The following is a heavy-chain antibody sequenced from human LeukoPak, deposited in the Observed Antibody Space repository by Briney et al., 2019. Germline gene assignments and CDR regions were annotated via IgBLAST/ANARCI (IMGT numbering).Heavy chain of an antibody. CDR2: IWYDGSNE. D-gene: IGHD3-22*01. J-gene: IGHJ5*02. CDR1: GFTFSSYG. CDR3: ARDLGFDYYDSSTLRWFDP. Sequence: PGRSLRLSCAASGFTFSSYGVHWVRQAPGKGLEWVAVIWYDGSNEYCADSVKGRFTISRDNSKNTLYLQMNSLRAEDTAVYYCARDLGFDYYDSSTLRWFDPWGQGTLVTVSS. V-gene: IGHV3-33*01.